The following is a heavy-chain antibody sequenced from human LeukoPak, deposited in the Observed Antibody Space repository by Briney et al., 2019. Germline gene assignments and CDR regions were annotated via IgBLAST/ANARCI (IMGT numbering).Heavy chain of an antibody. CDR3: AKDGGGWYHY. Sequence: GGSLRLSCAASGFTFSSYGMHWVRQAPGKGLEWVAVISYDGSNKYYADSVKGRFTISRDNSKNTLYLQMNSLRAEDTAVYYCAKDGGGWYHYWGQGTLVTVSS. CDR2: ISYDGSNK. V-gene: IGHV3-30*18. CDR1: GFTFSSYG. J-gene: IGHJ4*02. D-gene: IGHD6-19*01.